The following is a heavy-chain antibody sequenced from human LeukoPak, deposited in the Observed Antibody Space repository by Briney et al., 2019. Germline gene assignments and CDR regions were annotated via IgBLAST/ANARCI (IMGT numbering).Heavy chain of an antibody. J-gene: IGHJ4*02. V-gene: IGHV3-23*01. CDR1: GFDFSTYA. Sequence: GGSLRLSCTASGFDFSTYAMSWVRPAPGKGLEWGSGIGGGDTHYADSVKGRFTISRDNSRNTVELQMSILRVEDTAVYYCAKDGQSFNSMWDYLDSWGRGTLVTVSS. CDR2: IGGGDT. D-gene: IGHD1-26*01. CDR3: AKDGQSFNSMWDYLDS.